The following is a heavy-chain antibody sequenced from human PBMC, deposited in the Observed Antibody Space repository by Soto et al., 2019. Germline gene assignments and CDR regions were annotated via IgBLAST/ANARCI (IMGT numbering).Heavy chain of an antibody. CDR1: GFTFSSYS. J-gene: IGHJ4*02. Sequence: GGSLRLSCAASGFTFSSYSMNWVRQAPGKGLEWVSYISSSTSTIYYADSVKGRFTISRDNAKNSLYLQMNSLRDEDTAVYYCAREEKILTGYYPYYFDYWGQGTQVTFSS. CDR2: ISSSTSTI. V-gene: IGHV3-48*02. D-gene: IGHD3-9*01. CDR3: AREEKILTGYYPYYFDY.